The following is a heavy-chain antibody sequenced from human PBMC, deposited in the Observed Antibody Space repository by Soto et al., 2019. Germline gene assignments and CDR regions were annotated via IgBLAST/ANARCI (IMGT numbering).Heavy chain of an antibody. CDR2: IIPIFNST. D-gene: IGHD2-2*02. J-gene: IGHJ4*02. CDR1: GSRFSNYV. V-gene: IGHV1-69*06. Sequence: QVQLVQSGAEVKTPGSSLKVSCTVSGSRFSNYVISWVRQAPGHGLEWLGRIIPIFNSTQYAQKVQGRVTIAVDKSMNTASLELSSLRSDDTAVYYCAREGRGKKAGYNGLVSLGYWGQGTLVTVSS. CDR3: AREGRGKKAGYNGLVSLGY.